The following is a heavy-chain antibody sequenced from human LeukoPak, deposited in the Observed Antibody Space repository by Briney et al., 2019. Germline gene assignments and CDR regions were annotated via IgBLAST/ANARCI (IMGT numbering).Heavy chain of an antibody. CDR1: GFTFSSYS. J-gene: IGHJ3*02. Sequence: PGGSLRLSCAASGFTFSSYSMKWVRQAPGKGLEWVSSISSSSSYIYYADSVKGRFTISRDNAKNSLYLQMNSLRAEDTAVYYCARGWVWPRSSTGLGAFDIWGQGTMVTVSS. D-gene: IGHD2-2*01. CDR3: ARGWVWPRSSTGLGAFDI. V-gene: IGHV3-21*01. CDR2: ISSSSSYI.